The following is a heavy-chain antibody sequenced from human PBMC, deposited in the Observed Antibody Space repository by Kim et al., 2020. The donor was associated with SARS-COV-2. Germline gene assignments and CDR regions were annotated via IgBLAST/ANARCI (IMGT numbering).Heavy chain of an antibody. D-gene: IGHD3-22*01. CDR3: AKDQDYYYDSSGYYY. CDR1: GFTFSSYG. CDR2: ISYDGSIK. Sequence: GGSLRLSCGASGFTFSSYGMHWVRQAPDKGLEWAAVISYDGSIKYYADSVKGRFTISRDNSTNTLYLQMNSLRAEDTAVYYCAKDQDYYYDSSGYYY. V-gene: IGHV3-30*18. J-gene: IGHJ6*01.